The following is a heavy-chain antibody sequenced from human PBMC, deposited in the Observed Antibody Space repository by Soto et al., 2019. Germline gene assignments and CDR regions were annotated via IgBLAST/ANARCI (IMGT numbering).Heavy chain of an antibody. V-gene: IGHV1-18*01. CDR3: ARISWGGRAARPHSYFYMDV. J-gene: IGHJ6*03. Sequence: ASVKVSCKASGYTFTSYGISWVRQAPGQGLEWMGWISAYNGNTNYAQKLQGRVTMTTDTSTSTAYMELRSLRSDDTAVYYCARISWGGRAARPHSYFYMDVWGKGTTVTVSS. CDR2: ISAYNGNT. CDR1: GYTFTSYG. D-gene: IGHD6-6*01.